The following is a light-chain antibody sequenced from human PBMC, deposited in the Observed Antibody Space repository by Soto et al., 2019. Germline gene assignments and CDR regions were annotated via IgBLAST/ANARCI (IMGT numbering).Light chain of an antibody. Sequence: QSVLTQPPSASGTPGQRVTISCSGSSSNIGGNIVNWYQQLPGTAPKLLIYANDQRPSGVPDRFSGSKSGTSASLAISGLQSEDEADYYCAAWDDSLNGYVFGTGTKLTVL. CDR1: SSNIGGNI. CDR2: AND. V-gene: IGLV1-44*01. CDR3: AAWDDSLNGYV. J-gene: IGLJ1*01.